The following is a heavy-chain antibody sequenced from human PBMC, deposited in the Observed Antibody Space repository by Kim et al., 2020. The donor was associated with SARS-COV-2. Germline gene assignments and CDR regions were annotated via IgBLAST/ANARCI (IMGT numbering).Heavy chain of an antibody. V-gene: IGHV1-3*01. Sequence: ASVKVSCKSSGYTFTSYAMHWVRQAPGQRLEWMGWINXGNGNTKYSQKFQGRVTITRDTSASTAYMELSSLRSEDTAVYYCARDLGIAAESDYWGQGTLVTVSS. D-gene: IGHD6-13*01. CDR2: INXGNGNT. CDR3: ARDLGIAAESDY. CDR1: GYTFTSYA. J-gene: IGHJ4*02.